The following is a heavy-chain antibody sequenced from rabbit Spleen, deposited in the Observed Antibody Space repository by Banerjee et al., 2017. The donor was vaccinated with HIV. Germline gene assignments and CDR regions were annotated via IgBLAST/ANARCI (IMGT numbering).Heavy chain of an antibody. CDR1: GFSFSSSYW. V-gene: IGHV1S45*01. CDR2: IYTGRGGT. D-gene: IGHD4-1*01. J-gene: IGHJ6*01. Sequence: QEQLEESGGDLVKPEGSLTLTCTASGFSFSSSYWIYWVRQAPGKGLEWIGCIYTGRGGTDYANWVNGRFTISSDNAQNTVSLQMNSLTAADTATYFCARYYIFYGMGLWGPGTLVTVS. CDR3: ARYYIFYGMGL.